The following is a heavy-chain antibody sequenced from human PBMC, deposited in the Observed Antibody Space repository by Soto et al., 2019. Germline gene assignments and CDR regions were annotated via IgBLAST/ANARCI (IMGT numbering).Heavy chain of an antibody. Sequence: QVQLVQSGAEVKTPGASVTVSCKASGYTFTSYYLHWLRQARGQGLEWMGIITPSSDGTRFSQRFQARVTMTRDTSTVTIYMYLRGLTFEDTAVYYCERSVSTKTAPIDYWGQGTLVTVSS. D-gene: IGHD4-17*01. CDR3: ERSVSTKTAPIDY. CDR1: GYTFTSYY. V-gene: IGHV1-46*01. J-gene: IGHJ4*02. CDR2: ITPSSDGT.